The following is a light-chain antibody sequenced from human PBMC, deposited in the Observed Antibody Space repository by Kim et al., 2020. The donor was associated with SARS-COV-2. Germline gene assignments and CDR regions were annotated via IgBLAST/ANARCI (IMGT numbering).Light chain of an antibody. CDR3: CSYAGSYTWV. Sequence: QSVTISCTGTSSDVGGYNYVSWYQQHPGKAPKLMIYDVSKRPSGVPDRFSGSKSGNTASLTISGLQAEDEADYCCCSYAGSYTWVFGGGTQLTVL. CDR1: SSDVGGYNY. V-gene: IGLV2-11*01. J-gene: IGLJ3*02. CDR2: DVS.